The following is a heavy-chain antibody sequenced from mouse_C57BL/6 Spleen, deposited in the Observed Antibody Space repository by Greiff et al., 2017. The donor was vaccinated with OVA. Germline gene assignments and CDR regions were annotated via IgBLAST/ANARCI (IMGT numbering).Heavy chain of an antibody. CDR2: IDPEDGDT. D-gene: IGHD2-3*01. Sequence: VHVKQSGAELVRPGASVKLSCTASGFNIKDYYMHWVKQRPEQGLEWIGRIDPEDGDTEYAPKFQGKATMTADTSSNTAYLQLSSLTSEDTAVYYCTDGYYFDYWGQGTTLTVSS. V-gene: IGHV14-1*01. CDR3: TDGYYFDY. J-gene: IGHJ2*01. CDR1: GFNIKDYY.